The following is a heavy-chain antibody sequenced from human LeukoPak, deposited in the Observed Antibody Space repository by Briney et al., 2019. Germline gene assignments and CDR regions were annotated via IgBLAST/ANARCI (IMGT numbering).Heavy chain of an antibody. Sequence: PGGSLRLSCAASGFTFADYAMYWVRQAPGKGLEWVSLISGDGDSEYYADSVKGRFTISRDNSKNSLYLQMNSLRTEDTALYYCAKDSLEAAGNWDSWGQGTLVTVSS. CDR1: GFTFADYA. CDR3: AKDSLEAAGNWDS. D-gene: IGHD6-13*01. J-gene: IGHJ4*02. CDR2: ISGDGDSE. V-gene: IGHV3-43*02.